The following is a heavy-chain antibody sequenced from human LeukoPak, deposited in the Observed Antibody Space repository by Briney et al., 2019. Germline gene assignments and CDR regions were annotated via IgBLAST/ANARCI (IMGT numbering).Heavy chain of an antibody. CDR1: GFTFSSYA. J-gene: IGHJ4*02. V-gene: IGHV3-64D*06. CDR3: VKGEQQLAHNYFDY. CDR2: ISSNGGST. Sequence: QPGGSLRLSCSASGFTFSSYAMHWVRQAPGKGLEYVSAISSNGGSTYYADSVKGRFTISRDNSENTLYLQMSSLRAEDTAVYYCVKGEQQLAHNYFDYWGQGTLVTVSS. D-gene: IGHD6-13*01.